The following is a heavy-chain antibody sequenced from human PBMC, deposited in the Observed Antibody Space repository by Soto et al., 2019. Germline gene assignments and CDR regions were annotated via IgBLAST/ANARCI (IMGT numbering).Heavy chain of an antibody. CDR3: AIEEIGSWFDP. CDR1: GYTFTSYT. Sequence: SVKVSCKASGYTFTSYTISWVRQAPGQGLEWVGWIGPSSGNTDSSRNLQGRVTITADESTSTAYMELSSLRSEDTAVCYCAIEEIGSWFDPWGQGTLVTVSS. V-gene: IGHV1-18*01. CDR2: IGPSSGNT. J-gene: IGHJ5*02.